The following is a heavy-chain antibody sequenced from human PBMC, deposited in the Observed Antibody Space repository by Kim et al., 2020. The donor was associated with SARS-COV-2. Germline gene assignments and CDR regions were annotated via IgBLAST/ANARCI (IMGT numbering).Heavy chain of an antibody. D-gene: IGHD6-19*01. Sequence: SETLSLTCTVSGGSISSYYWSWIRQPPGKGLEWIGYIYYSGSTNYNPSLKSRVTISVDTSKNQFSLKMSSVTAADKAVYYCARVKEGYSSGWYEDYWGQG. CDR3: ARVKEGYSSGWYEDY. V-gene: IGHV4-59*01. J-gene: IGHJ4*02. CDR2: IYYSGST. CDR1: GGSISSYY.